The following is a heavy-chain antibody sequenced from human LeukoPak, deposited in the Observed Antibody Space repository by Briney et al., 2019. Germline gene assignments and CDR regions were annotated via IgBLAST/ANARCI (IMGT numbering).Heavy chain of an antibody. CDR2: IYYSGST. D-gene: IGHD4-23*01. CDR1: GGSISSYY. J-gene: IGHJ4*02. V-gene: IGHV4-59*01. CDR3: ARVGDYGGNSAILDY. Sequence: PSETLSLTCTVSGGSISSYYWSWIRQPPGKGLEWIGYIYYSGSTNYSPSLKSRVTISVDTSKNQFSLKLSCVTAADTAVYYCARVGDYGGNSAILDYWGQGTLVTVSS.